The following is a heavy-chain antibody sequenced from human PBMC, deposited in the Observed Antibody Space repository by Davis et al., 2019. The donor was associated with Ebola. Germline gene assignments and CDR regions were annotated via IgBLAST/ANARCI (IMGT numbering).Heavy chain of an antibody. V-gene: IGHV4-59*12. CDR2: IYHSGYI. D-gene: IGHD2-2*02. CDR3: ARVYALAWIDY. J-gene: IGHJ4*02. CDR1: GGSINNYF. Sequence: SETLSLTCTVSGGSINNYFWSWIRQPPGKGLEWIGYIYHSGYINYNPSLKSRSTISVDTSKNQFSLKLSSVTAADTAVYYCARVYALAWIDYWGQGTLVTVSS.